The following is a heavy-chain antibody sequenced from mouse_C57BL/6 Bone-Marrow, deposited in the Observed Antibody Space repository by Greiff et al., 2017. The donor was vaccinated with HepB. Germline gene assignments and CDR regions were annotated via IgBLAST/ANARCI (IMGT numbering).Heavy chain of an antibody. CDR3: AIDYYGTTYYYAMDY. CDR2: IYPRSGNT. J-gene: IGHJ4*01. CDR1: GYTFTSYG. D-gene: IGHD1-1*01. Sequence: VQLQQSGAELARPGASVKLSCKASGYTFTSYGISWVKQRTGQGLEWIGEIYPRSGNTYYNEKLKGKATLTADKSSSTAYMELRSLTSEDSAVYFCAIDYYGTTYYYAMDYWGQGTSVTVSS. V-gene: IGHV1-81*01.